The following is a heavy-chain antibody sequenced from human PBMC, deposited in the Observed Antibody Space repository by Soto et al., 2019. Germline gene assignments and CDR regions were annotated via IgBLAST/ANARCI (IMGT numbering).Heavy chain of an antibody. V-gene: IGHV3-53*02. Sequence: EVQLVETGGGLIQPGGSLRLSCAASGFTVSDSYMNWVRQAPGKGLQWVSVIYTGGSTYYADSVKGRFTISRDTSKNTLYLQMNSLRAEDTGVYYFATSERYSIHNFDCFGQGTLVTVSS. J-gene: IGHJ4*02. CDR2: IYTGGST. CDR3: ATSERYSIHNFDC. D-gene: IGHD4-4*01. CDR1: GFTVSDSY.